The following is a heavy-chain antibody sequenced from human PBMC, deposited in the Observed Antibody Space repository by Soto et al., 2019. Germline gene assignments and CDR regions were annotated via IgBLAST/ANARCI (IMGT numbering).Heavy chain of an antibody. CDR1: GGTFSSYR. Sequence: QMQLVQSRAEVKKPGSSVKVSCKASGGTFSSYRINWVRQAPGQGLEWVGGIVPIYRTADYAQKFQGRVTITADESARTSYMELRSLKSQDTAVYYCVRDSGAKLSSSWGQGTLVTVSS. J-gene: IGHJ4*02. CDR2: IVPIYRTA. CDR3: VRDSGAKLSSS. V-gene: IGHV1-69*01. D-gene: IGHD6-13*01.